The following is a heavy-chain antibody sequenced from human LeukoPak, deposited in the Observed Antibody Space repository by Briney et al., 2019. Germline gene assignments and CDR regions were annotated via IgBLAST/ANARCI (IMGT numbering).Heavy chain of an antibody. CDR3: AKEDSSSWYGGVDY. V-gene: IGHV3-53*01. Sequence: HPGGSLRLSCAASGFTITTNYMNWVRQAPGKGLEWVSVIYGDDETNYADSVKGRFTISRDNSKNTLYLQMNSLRAEDTAVYYCAKEDSSSWYGGVDYWGQGTLVTVSS. D-gene: IGHD6-13*01. J-gene: IGHJ4*02. CDR2: IYGDDET. CDR1: GFTITTNY.